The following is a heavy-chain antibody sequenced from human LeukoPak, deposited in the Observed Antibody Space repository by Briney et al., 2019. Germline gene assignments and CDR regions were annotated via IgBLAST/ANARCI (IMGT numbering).Heavy chain of an antibody. CDR1: GGSISSYY. CDR3: ARVGRDSSGWKWYNWFDP. D-gene: IGHD6-19*01. J-gene: IGHJ5*02. Sequence: SETLSLTCTVSGGSISSYYWSWIRQPAGEGLEWIGRIYTSGSTNYNPSLKSRVTMSVDTSKNQFSLKLSSVTAADTAVYYCARVGRDSSGWKWYNWFDPWGQGTLVTVSS. CDR2: IYTSGST. V-gene: IGHV4-4*07.